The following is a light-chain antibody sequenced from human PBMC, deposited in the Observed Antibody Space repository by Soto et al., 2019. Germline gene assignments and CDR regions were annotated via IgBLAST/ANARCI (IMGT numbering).Light chain of an antibody. CDR1: NNDVGAYNY. V-gene: IGLV2-14*03. CDR3: TSFTSGSPPYV. CDR2: DVK. J-gene: IGLJ1*01. Sequence: QSALAQPASVSVSPGQSITISCAGTNNDVGAYNYVSWYQQLPGKAPKLLIYDVKYRPSGVSSRFSGSRSGNTASLTISGLQTEDEADYYCTSFTSGSPPYVLGTGTKVTVL.